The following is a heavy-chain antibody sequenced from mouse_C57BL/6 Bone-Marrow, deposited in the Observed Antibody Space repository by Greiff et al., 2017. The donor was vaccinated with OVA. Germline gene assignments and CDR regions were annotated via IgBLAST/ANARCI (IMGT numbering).Heavy chain of an antibody. CDR2: ILPSIGRT. J-gene: IGHJ4*01. CDR1: DSEVFPIAY. Sequence: VQLQQSGSELRSPGSSVKLSCKDFDSEVFPIAYMSWVRQKPGHGFEWIGGILPSIGRTIYGEKFEDKATLDADTLSNTAYLELNSLTSEDSAIYYCARRRGSSDGTGTGYAMDYWGQGTSVTVSS. V-gene: IGHV15-2*01. D-gene: IGHD1-1*01. CDR3: ARRRGSSDGTGTGYAMDY.